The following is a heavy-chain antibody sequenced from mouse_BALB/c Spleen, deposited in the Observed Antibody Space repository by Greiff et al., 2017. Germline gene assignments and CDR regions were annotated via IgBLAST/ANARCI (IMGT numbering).Heavy chain of an antibody. V-gene: IGHV1-7*01. CDR2: INPSTGYT. CDR3: ARSDFAY. CDR1: GYTFTSYW. Sequence: QVQLQQSGAELAKPGASVKMSCKASGYTFTSYWMHWVKQRPGQGLEWIGYINPSTGYTEYNQKFKDKATLTADKSSSTAYMQLSSLTSEDSAVYYCARSDFAYWGQGTLVTVSA. J-gene: IGHJ3*01.